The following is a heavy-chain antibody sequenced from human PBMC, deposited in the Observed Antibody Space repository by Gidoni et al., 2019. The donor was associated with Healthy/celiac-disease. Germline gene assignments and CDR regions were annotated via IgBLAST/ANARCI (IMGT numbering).Heavy chain of an antibody. CDR1: GFTFGDYA. CDR2: IRSKAYGGTT. Sequence: EVQLVESGGGLVKPGRSLRLSCTASGFTFGDYAMSWFRQAPGKGLEWVGFIRSKAYGGTTEYAASVKGRFTISRDDSKSIAYLQMNSLKTEDTAVYYCTRSRGIAAAGTPPSWFDPWGQGTLVTVSS. CDR3: TRSRGIAAAGTPPSWFDP. D-gene: IGHD6-13*01. J-gene: IGHJ5*02. V-gene: IGHV3-49*05.